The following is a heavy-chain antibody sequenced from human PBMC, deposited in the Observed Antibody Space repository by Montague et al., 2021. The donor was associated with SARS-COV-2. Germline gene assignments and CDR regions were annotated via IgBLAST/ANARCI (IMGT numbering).Heavy chain of an antibody. D-gene: IGHD6-13*01. V-gene: IGHV4-39*01. Sequence: SETLSLTCTASDDSISSSSYYWAWIRQPPGKGLEWIGSIYYSGSTYYNPSPRRRLTISVDTSENQFSLRLSSVTAADTAVYCCARLLAATGHFDFWGQGTLVTVSS. J-gene: IGHJ4*02. CDR3: ARLLAATGHFDF. CDR1: DDSISSSSYY. CDR2: IYYSGST.